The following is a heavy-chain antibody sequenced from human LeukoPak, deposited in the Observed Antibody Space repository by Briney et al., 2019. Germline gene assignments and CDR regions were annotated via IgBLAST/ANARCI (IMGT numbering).Heavy chain of an antibody. CDR1: GFTFSNYN. CDR3: ARQGDDY. V-gene: IGHV3-21*01. Sequence: GGSLRLSCAASGFTFSNYNINWVRQAPGKGLEWVSSISSSSSYIYYADSVRGRFTISRDNSKNSLYLQMNSLRAEDTAVYYCARQGDDYWGHGTLVTVSS. J-gene: IGHJ4*01. D-gene: IGHD3-16*01. CDR2: ISSSSSYI.